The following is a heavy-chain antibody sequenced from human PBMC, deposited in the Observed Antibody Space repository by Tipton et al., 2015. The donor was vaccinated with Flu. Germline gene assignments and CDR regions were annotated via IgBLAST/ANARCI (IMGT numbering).Heavy chain of an antibody. D-gene: IGHD6-13*01. CDR3: ARRAASIAAAGTSGYFDL. CDR2: INSDGKST. V-gene: IGHV3-74*01. CDR1: GFTFDDYA. J-gene: IGHJ2*01. Sequence: SLRLSCAASGFTFDDYAMHWVRQAPGKGLVWVSRINSDGKSTTYADSVKGRFTISRDNAKNTLYLQMNSLRAEDTAVYYCARRAASIAAAGTSGYFDLWGRGTLVTVSS.